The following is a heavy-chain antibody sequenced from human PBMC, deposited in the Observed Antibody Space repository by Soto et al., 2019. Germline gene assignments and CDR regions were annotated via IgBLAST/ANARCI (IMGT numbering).Heavy chain of an antibody. D-gene: IGHD3-10*01. CDR2: ISAYNGNT. V-gene: IGHV1-18*01. Sequence: GASVKVSFKASGYTFTSYGISWVRQAPGQGLEWMGWISAYNGNTNYAQKLQGRVTMTTDTSTSTAYMELRSLRSDDTAVYYCAETMGITMVRGVIDGMDVWGQGTTVTVSS. CDR3: AETMGITMVRGVIDGMDV. CDR1: GYTFTSYG. J-gene: IGHJ6*02.